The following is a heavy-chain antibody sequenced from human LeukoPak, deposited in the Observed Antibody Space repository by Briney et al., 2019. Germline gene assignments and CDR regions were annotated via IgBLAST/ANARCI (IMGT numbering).Heavy chain of an antibody. CDR3: ARGLYSSAWSPFDY. CDR2: ISSSSSYI. V-gene: IGHV3-21*01. D-gene: IGHD6-19*01. J-gene: IGHJ4*02. Sequence: GGSLRLSCAASGFTFSSYSMNWVRQAPGKGLEWVSSISSSSSYIYYADSVKGRFTISRDNAKNSLYLQMNSLRVEDTAVYYCARGLYSSAWSPFDYWSQGTLVTVSS. CDR1: GFTFSSYS.